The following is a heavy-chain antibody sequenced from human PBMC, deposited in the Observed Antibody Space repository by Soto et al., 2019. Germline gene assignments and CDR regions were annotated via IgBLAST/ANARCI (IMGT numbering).Heavy chain of an antibody. CDR1: GFSLSSYW. J-gene: IGHJ4*02. V-gene: IGHV3-66*01. CDR2: MYSDGRT. CDR3: ARVTTLAFDY. Sequence: GGSLRLSCAVSGFSLSSYWMHWVRQAPGKGLEWVSIMYSDGRTYHADSVKGRFTISRDNSKNLLYLQMNSLRAEDTAVYYCARVTTLAFDYWGQGTLVTVSS. D-gene: IGHD3-22*01.